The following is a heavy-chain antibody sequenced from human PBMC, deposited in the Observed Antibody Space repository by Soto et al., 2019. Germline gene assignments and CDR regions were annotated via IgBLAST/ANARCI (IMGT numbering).Heavy chain of an antibody. CDR3: ARVSPYYDFWSGYYKDY. CDR2: IYYSGST. D-gene: IGHD3-3*01. Sequence: PSETLSLTCTVSGGSISSYYWSWIRQPPGKGLEWIGYIYYSGSTNYNPSLKSRVTISVDTSKNQFSLKLSSVTAADTAVYYCARVSPYYDFWSGYYKDYWGQGTLVTVSS. J-gene: IGHJ4*02. CDR1: GGSISSYY. V-gene: IGHV4-59*01.